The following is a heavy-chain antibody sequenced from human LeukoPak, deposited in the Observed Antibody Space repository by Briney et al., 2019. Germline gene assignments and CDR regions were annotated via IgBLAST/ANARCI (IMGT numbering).Heavy chain of an antibody. D-gene: IGHD3-9*01. CDR1: GFTFSSFE. CDR3: ARGGAATAPPDILTGYAIPGWFDP. V-gene: IGHV3-48*03. Sequence: PGGSLRLSCAASGFTFSSFEMNWVRQAPGKGLEWVSYIGSSGSIIYYAHSVKGRFTISRDNAQNSLYLQMNSLRAEDTAVYYCARGGAATAPPDILTGYAIPGWFDPWGQGTLVTVSS. J-gene: IGHJ5*02. CDR2: IGSSGSII.